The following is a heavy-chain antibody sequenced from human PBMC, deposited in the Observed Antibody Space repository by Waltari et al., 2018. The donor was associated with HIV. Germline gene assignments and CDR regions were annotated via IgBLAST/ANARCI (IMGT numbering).Heavy chain of an antibody. CDR3: ATPIMIAFGGDDF. CDR2: IKSDGSST. Sequence: EVQLVESGGGLVQPGGSLRLSCAASGFTFSTYWMHWVRQVPGKGLGGVARIKSDGSSTSYADSVKGRFTVSRDNAKNTLYLQMNSLRPEDSAVYYCATPIMIAFGGDDFWGQGTLVTVSS. D-gene: IGHD3-16*01. CDR1: GFTFSTYW. J-gene: IGHJ4*02. V-gene: IGHV3-74*01.